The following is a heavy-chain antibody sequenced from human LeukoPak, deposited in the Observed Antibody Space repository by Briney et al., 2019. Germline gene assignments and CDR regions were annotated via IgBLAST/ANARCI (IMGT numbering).Heavy chain of an antibody. CDR2: IYRGGNT. V-gene: IGHV3-53*01. Sequence: VIYRGGNTYYAASVKGRFTISRDNSKNTLYLQMNSLRAEDTAVYYCARDKLWFGESTWGQGTLVTVSS. CDR3: ARDKLWFGEST. D-gene: IGHD3-10*01. J-gene: IGHJ5*02.